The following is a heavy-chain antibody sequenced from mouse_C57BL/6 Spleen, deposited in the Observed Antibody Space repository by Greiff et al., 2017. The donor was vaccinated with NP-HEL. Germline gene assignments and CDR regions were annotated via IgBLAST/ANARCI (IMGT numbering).Heavy chain of an antibody. CDR1: GYTFTSYW. J-gene: IGHJ2*01. CDR2: IDPSDSYT. V-gene: IGHV1-69*01. CDR3: ARSKVGLYYFDY. D-gene: IGHD1-1*02. Sequence: VQLQQPGAELVMPGASVKLSCKASGYTFTSYWMHWVKQRPGQGLEWIGEIDPSDSYTNYNQKFKGKSTLTVDKSSSTAYMQLSRLTSEDSAVDYCARSKVGLYYFDYWGQGTTLTVSS.